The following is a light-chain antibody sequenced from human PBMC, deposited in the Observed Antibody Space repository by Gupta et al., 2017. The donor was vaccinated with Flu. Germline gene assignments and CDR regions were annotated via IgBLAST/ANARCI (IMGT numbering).Light chain of an antibody. CDR2: GAS. J-gene: IGKJ2*01. Sequence: EIVLTQSPGTLSLSPGERATISCRASQSVTSSYLAWYQQKFGQAPRLLIYGASSRATGVPDRFSGSGSGTDFTLTINRLEPEDFAVYYCHQYGGSPHTFGQGTNLEI. CDR1: QSVTSSY. V-gene: IGKV3-20*01. CDR3: HQYGGSPHT.